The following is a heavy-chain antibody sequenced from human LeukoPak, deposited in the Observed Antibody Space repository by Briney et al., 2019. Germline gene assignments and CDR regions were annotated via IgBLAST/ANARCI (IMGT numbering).Heavy chain of an antibody. D-gene: IGHD1-26*01. Sequence: ASVKVSCKASGGTFSSYAISWVRQAPGQGLEWMGGIIPIFGTANYAQKFQGRVTITTDESTSTAYMEVSSLRSEDTAVYYCARGGTYSGSYYYWGQGTLVTVSS. CDR3: ARGGTYSGSYYY. CDR1: GGTFSSYA. CDR2: IIPIFGTA. V-gene: IGHV1-69*05. J-gene: IGHJ4*02.